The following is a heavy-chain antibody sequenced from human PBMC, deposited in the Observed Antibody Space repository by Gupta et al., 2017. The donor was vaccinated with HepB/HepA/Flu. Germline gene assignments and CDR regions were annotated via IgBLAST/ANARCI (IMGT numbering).Heavy chain of an antibody. CDR3: ARRESITIFGVVRWELGNWFDP. V-gene: IGHV4-39*01. D-gene: IGHD3-3*01. CDR2: IYYSGST. CDR1: GGSISSSSYY. J-gene: IGHJ5*02. Sequence: QLQLQESGPGLVKPSETLSLTCTVSGGSISSSSYYWGWIRQPPGKGLEWIGSIYYSGSTYYNPSLKSRVTISVDTSKNQFSLKLSSVTAADTAVYYCARRESITIFGVVRWELGNWFDPWGQGTLVTVSS.